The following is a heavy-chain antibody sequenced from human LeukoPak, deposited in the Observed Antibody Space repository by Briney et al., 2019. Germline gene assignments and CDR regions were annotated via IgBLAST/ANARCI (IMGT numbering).Heavy chain of an antibody. V-gene: IGHV1-69*05. CDR3: ARGVVGASLDY. Sequence: SVKVSCKASGGTFSSYAISWVRQAPGQGLEWMGGIIPIFGTANYAQKFQGRVTMTRNTSISTAYMELSSLRSEDTAVYYCARGVVGASLDYWGQGTLVTVSS. D-gene: IGHD1-26*01. J-gene: IGHJ4*02. CDR1: GGTFSSYA. CDR2: IIPIFGTA.